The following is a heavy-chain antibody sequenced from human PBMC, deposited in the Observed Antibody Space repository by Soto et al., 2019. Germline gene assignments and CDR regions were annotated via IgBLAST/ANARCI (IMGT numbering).Heavy chain of an antibody. D-gene: IGHD3-10*01. CDR3: AFDGSGSYVPFGY. CDR1: GFTFSSYA. CDR2: ISGSGDST. Sequence: EVQLLESGGGLVQPGGSLRLSCAASGFTFSSYAMSWVRQAPGKGLEWVSAISGSGDSTYYADSVKGRFTISRDNSKNTLDLHRTSLRAEDTAVYSCAFDGSGSYVPFGYWGQGTLVTVSS. J-gene: IGHJ4*02. V-gene: IGHV3-23*01.